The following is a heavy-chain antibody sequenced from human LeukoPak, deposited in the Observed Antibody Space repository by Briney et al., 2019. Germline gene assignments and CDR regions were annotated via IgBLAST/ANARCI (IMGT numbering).Heavy chain of an antibody. CDR1: GFTFSSYS. Sequence: SGESLRLSCAASGFTFSSYSMNWVRQAPGKGLEWVSSISSSSSYIYYADSVKGRFTISRDNAKNSLYLQMNSLRAEDTAVYYCARVDIAAAGDFDYWGQGTLVTVSS. J-gene: IGHJ4*02. CDR3: ARVDIAAAGDFDY. CDR2: ISSSSSYI. V-gene: IGHV3-21*01. D-gene: IGHD6-25*01.